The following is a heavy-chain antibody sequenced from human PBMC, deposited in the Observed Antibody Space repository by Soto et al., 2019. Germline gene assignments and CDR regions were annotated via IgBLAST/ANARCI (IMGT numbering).Heavy chain of an antibody. CDR3: ARDRGVAPPVAGNTHYYYYMDV. CDR1: GYSFTNYG. Sequence: QDQLVQSGVEMKKPGASVKVSCKASGYSFTNYGITWVRQAPGQGFEWMGWICAYNGNTNYAQKFQGRVTMTTDASTSTAYLELRSLRSDDTAVYYCARDRGVAPPVAGNTHYYYYMDVWGKGTTVTVSS. J-gene: IGHJ6*03. D-gene: IGHD6-19*01. V-gene: IGHV1-18*01. CDR2: ICAYNGNT.